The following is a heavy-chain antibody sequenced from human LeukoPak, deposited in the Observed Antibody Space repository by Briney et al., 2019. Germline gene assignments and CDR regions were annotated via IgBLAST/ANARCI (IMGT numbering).Heavy chain of an antibody. J-gene: IGHJ4*02. CDR1: GYTFTGYY. CDR2: INPNSGGT. Sequence: GASVKVSCKASGYTFTGYYMHWVRQAPGQGLEWMGWINPNSGGTYSAQKFQGRVTMTRDTSISTAYMELSRLGSDDVAVYYCARDQGMDGYNLGFIDYWGQGTLVTVSS. V-gene: IGHV1-2*02. CDR3: ARDQGMDGYNLGFIDY. D-gene: IGHD5-24*01.